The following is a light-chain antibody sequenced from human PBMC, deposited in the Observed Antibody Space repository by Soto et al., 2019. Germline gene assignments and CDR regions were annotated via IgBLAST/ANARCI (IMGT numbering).Light chain of an antibody. CDR3: WSYAVGRTYV. CDR1: SSDVGNYNL. Sequence: QSALTQPASVSGSPGQSITISCTGSSSDVGNYNLASWYQQHPGKAPKLMIYEDTKWPSGVSNRFSGSKSGNTAYLTISGLQAEDEADYYCWSYAVGRTYVFGTGTKVTVL. J-gene: IGLJ1*01. CDR2: EDT. V-gene: IGLV2-23*01.